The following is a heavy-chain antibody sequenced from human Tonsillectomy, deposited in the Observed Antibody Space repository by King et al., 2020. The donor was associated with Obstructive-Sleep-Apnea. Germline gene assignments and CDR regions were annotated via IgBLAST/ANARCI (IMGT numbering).Heavy chain of an antibody. D-gene: IGHD3-10*01. Sequence: QLQESGPGLVKPSETLSLTCTVSGGSISSSSYYWGWIRQPPGKGLEWIGSIYYSGSTYYNPSLKSRVTISVDTSKNQFSLKLSSVTAADTAVYYCARYLADYGSGSYYLTFHFDYWGQGTLVTVSS. CDR1: GGSISSSSYY. J-gene: IGHJ4*02. V-gene: IGHV4-39*07. CDR2: IYYSGST. CDR3: ARYLADYGSGSYYLTFHFDY.